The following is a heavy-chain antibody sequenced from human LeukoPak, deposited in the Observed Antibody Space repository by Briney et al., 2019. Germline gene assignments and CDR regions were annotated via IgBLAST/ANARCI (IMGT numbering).Heavy chain of an antibody. V-gene: IGHV3-30-3*01. CDR3: AGVGGLELLGGNFDY. CDR2: ISYDGSNK. Sequence: GGSLRLSCAASGFTFSSYAMHWVRQAPGKGLEWVAVISYDGSNKYYADSVKGRFTISRDNSKNTLYLQMNSLRAEDTAVYYCAGVGGLELLGGNFDYWGQGTLVTVSS. CDR1: GFTFSSYA. J-gene: IGHJ4*02. D-gene: IGHD1-26*01.